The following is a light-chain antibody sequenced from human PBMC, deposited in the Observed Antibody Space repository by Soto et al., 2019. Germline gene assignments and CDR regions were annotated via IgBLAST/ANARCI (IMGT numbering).Light chain of an antibody. V-gene: IGLV1-40*01. CDR2: GNI. Sequence: QTVVTQPPSVSGAPGQRVTISCTGSSSNIGAGYDVHWYQQFPGTAPKLLIFGNINRPSGVPDRFSGSKSGTSASLAITGLQAEDEADYYCQSYDTSLRGAVFGGGTQLTVL. J-gene: IGLJ7*01. CDR1: SSNIGAGYD. CDR3: QSYDTSLRGAV.